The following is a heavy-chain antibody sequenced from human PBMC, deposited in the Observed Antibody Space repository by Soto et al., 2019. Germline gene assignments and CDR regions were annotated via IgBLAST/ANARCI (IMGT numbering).Heavy chain of an antibody. J-gene: IGHJ4*02. CDR3: ARGALTTYFDY. CDR2: FYYSGST. CDR1: VGSISSYY. V-gene: IGHV4-59*01. Sequence: AETLSLTGTISVGSISSYYLSWIRQPPVKGLEWIGYFYYSGSTNYNPSLKSRVTISIDTSKNQFSLKLSSVTAADTAVYYCARGALTTYFDYWGQGTLVTVSS.